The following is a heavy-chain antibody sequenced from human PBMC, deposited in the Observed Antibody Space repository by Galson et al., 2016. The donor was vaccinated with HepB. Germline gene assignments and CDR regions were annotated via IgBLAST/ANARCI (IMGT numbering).Heavy chain of an antibody. J-gene: IGHJ4*02. Sequence: SLRLSCAASGFTLINYAMHWVRQAPGKGLEYVSTISTNGGYTNYADSVKGRFTISRDNSKNTLYLQMSSLRPEDTAVYYCVKGGYYDRKGFDYCGQGTLVTVSS. D-gene: IGHD3-22*01. V-gene: IGHV3-64D*06. CDR2: ISTNGGYT. CDR3: VKGGYYDRKGFDY. CDR1: GFTLINYA.